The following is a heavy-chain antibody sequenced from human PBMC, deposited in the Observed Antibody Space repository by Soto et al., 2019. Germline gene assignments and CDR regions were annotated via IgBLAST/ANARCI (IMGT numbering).Heavy chain of an antibody. V-gene: IGHV1-18*01. CDR3: ISTLGARFDY. D-gene: IGHD3-3*02. CDR2: INAYNGNT. CDR1: GYTFTSYG. J-gene: IGHJ4*02. Sequence: ASVKVSCKASGYTFTSYGISWVRQAPGQGLEWMGGINAYNGNTNYAQKFQGRVTMTTDTSTSTVYMEVSSLRSEDTAVYYCISTLGARFDYWGQGTLVTVSS.